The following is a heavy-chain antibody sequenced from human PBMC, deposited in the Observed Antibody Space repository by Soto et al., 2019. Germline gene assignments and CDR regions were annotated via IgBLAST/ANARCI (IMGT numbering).Heavy chain of an antibody. V-gene: IGHV1-69*13. J-gene: IGHJ5*02. D-gene: IGHD3-22*01. CDR1: GGTFSSYA. CDR2: IIPIFGTA. Sequence: SVKVSCKASGGTFSSYAISWVRQAPGQGLEWMGGIIPIFGTANYAQKFQGRVTITADESTSTAYMELSSLRSEDTAVYYCARVRYYDSKFDPWGQGTLVTVSS. CDR3: ARVRYYDSKFDP.